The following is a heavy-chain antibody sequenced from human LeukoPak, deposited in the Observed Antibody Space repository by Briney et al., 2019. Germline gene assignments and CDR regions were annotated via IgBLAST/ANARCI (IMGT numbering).Heavy chain of an antibody. CDR2: IYPGDSDT. V-gene: IGHV5-51*01. Sequence: GESLKISCKGSGYSFTSYWIGWVRQMPGKGLEWMGIIYPGDSDTRYSPSFQGQVTISADKSISTAYLQWSSLKASDTAMYYCARPYVDIVATTPGAFDIWGQGTMVTVSS. J-gene: IGHJ3*02. D-gene: IGHD5-12*01. CDR1: GYSFTSYW. CDR3: ARPYVDIVATTPGAFDI.